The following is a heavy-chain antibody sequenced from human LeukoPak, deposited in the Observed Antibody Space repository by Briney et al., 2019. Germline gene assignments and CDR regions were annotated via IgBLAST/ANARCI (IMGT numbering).Heavy chain of an antibody. D-gene: IGHD3-10*02. CDR1: GFTFDDYA. J-gene: IGHJ6*02. Sequence: GGSLRLSCAASGFTFDDYAMHWVRQAPGKGLEWVSGISWNSGSIGYADSVKGRFTISRDNSKNTLYLQMNSLRAEDTAVYYCARCSGYGMDVWGQGTTVTVPS. V-gene: IGHV3-9*01. CDR2: ISWNSGSI. CDR3: ARCSGYGMDV.